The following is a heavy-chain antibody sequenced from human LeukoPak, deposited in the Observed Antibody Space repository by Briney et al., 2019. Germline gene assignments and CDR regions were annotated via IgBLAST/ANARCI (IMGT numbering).Heavy chain of an antibody. D-gene: IGHD2-2*02. Sequence: SETLSLTCTVSGGSLSSSSYYWGWIRQPPGKGLEWIGSIYYSGSTYYNPSLKSRVTISVDTSKNQFSLKLSSVTAADTAVYYCARQDIVVVPAAIIGGFWFDPWGQGTLVTVSS. J-gene: IGHJ5*02. CDR2: IYYSGST. CDR3: ARQDIVVVPAAIIGGFWFDP. V-gene: IGHV4-39*01. CDR1: GGSLSSSSYY.